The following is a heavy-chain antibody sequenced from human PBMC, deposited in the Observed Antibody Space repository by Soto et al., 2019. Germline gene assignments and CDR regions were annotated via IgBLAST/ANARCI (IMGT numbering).Heavy chain of an antibody. Sequence: AALKVSCKASGGTFSSYAISWVRQAPGQGLEWMGAINPSSGATNSAQKFQARVTMTTDTSTNTAYMELSRLRSDDTAVYYCARHRFSSRSAYFDYWGQGTLVTVYS. CDR1: GGTFSSYA. CDR3: ARHRFSSRSAYFDY. D-gene: IGHD2-2*01. V-gene: IGHV1-2*02. CDR2: INPSSGAT. J-gene: IGHJ4*02.